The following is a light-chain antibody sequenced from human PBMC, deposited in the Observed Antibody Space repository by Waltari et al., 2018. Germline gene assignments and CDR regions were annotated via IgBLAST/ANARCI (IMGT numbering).Light chain of an antibody. Sequence: EIVVTQSPFSLPVTPGEPASITCRSSQSLQQSDGRIFLDWYLQKPGQSPQLLIYLGSNRASGVPDRFSGSGSGTDFTLKIDKVEAEDVGVYYCMQALETPITFGQGTRLDI. V-gene: IGKV2-28*01. CDR1: QSLQQSDGRIF. CDR3: MQALETPIT. J-gene: IGKJ5*01. CDR2: LGS.